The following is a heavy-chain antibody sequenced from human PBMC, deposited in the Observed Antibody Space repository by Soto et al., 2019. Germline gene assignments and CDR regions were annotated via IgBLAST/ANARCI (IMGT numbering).Heavy chain of an antibody. J-gene: IGHJ4*02. CDR1: GGSISSYY. V-gene: IGHV4-59*01. CDR3: ARTDSGSYGDHFDY. D-gene: IGHD1-26*01. Sequence: SETLSLTCAVSGGSISSYYWSWIRQPPGKGLEWIGYIYNSGSTNYNPSLKSRVTISVDTSKNQFSLKLSSVTAADTAVYYCARTDSGSYGDHFDYWGQGALVTVSS. CDR2: IYNSGST.